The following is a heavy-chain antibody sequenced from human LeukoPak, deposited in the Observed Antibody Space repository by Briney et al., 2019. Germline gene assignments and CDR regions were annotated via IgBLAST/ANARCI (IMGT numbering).Heavy chain of an antibody. CDR2: VYDSAST. D-gene: IGHD5-18*01. CDR1: GGSISSYH. CDR3: ARVSFGLDTTMVGPFDY. J-gene: IGHJ4*02. Sequence: PSETLSLTCTVSGGSISSYHWSWIRQPPGKGLEWIGYVYDSASTTYNPSLKSRLTISVDTSKNQFSLKLSSVTAADTAVYYCARVSFGLDTTMVGPFDYWGQGTLVTVSS. V-gene: IGHV4-59*01.